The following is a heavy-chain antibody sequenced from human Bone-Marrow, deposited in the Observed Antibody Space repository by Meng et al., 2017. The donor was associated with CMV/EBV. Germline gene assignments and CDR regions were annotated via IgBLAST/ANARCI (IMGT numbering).Heavy chain of an antibody. CDR2: VYYSGST. D-gene: IGHD2-8*01. V-gene: IGHV4-39*07. J-gene: IGHJ4*02. CDR1: GGSISSGDYY. CDR3: VRDPRGPLYCTNGVCYVYYFDN. Sequence: SETLSLTCTVSGGSISSGDYYWSWIRQPPGKGLEWIGSVYYSGSTYYNPSLKSRVTISVDTSKNQFSLKLSSVTAADTAVYYCVRDPRGPLYCTNGVCYVYYFDNWGQGTLVTVSS.